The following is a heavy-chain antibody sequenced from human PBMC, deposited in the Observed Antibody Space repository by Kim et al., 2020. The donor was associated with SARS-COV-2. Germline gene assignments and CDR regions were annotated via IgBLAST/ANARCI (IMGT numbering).Heavy chain of an antibody. CDR3: ARDKGIQVWSGFYYGMDV. CDR2: ISSDGSTN. J-gene: IGHJ6*02. CDR1: GFTFSSYA. Sequence: GGSLRLSCAASGFTFSSYAMHWVRQAPGKGLEWVSVISSDGSTNYYASSVKGRFTNSRDTSKNTLYLLMSSQRAEDTAVYYCARDKGIQVWSGFYYGMDVWGQGTTVTVSS. V-gene: IGHV3-30*04. D-gene: IGHD5-18*01.